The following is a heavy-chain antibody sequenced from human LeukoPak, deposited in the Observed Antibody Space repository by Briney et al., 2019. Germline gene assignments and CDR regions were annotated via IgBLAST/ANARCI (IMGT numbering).Heavy chain of an antibody. CDR1: GGSINNYY. V-gene: IGHV4-59*01. CDR2: IHYTGTP. J-gene: IGHJ6*03. D-gene: IGHD3-22*01. CDR3: ARDFDSSGRWYFHMDV. Sequence: PSETLCLTCTVSGGSINNYYWNWIRQPPGKGLEWIGYIHYTGTPTYNPSLESRVAISLDTSKNQFSLKVDSVTAADTAVYYCARDFDSSGRWYFHMDVWGNEPPVTVSS.